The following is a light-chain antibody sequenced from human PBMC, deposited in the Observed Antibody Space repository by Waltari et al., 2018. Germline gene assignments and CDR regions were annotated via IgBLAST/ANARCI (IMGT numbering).Light chain of an antibody. CDR3: QQRSNWPPIT. CDR1: QSVSSY. Sequence: EIVLTQSPATLSLSPGESATISCRASQSVSSYLAWYQQKPGQAPRLLIYEASNRATGIPARFSGSGSGTDFTLTISSLEPEDFAVYYCQQRSNWPPITFGQGTRLEIK. V-gene: IGKV3-11*01. J-gene: IGKJ5*01. CDR2: EAS.